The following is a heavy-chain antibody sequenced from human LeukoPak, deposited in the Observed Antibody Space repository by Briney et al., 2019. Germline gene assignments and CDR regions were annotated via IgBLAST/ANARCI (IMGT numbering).Heavy chain of an antibody. V-gene: IGHV1-18*01. CDR3: ARERYYGSGSYWFDP. D-gene: IGHD3-10*01. CDR2: ISAYNGNT. J-gene: IGHJ5*02. CDR1: GYTFTSYG. Sequence: GASVKVSCKASGYTFTSYGISWVRQAPGQGLEWMGWISAYNGNTNYAQKLQGRVTMTTDTSTSTAYMELRSLRSDDTAVYYCARERYYGSGSYWFDPWGQGTLVTVSS.